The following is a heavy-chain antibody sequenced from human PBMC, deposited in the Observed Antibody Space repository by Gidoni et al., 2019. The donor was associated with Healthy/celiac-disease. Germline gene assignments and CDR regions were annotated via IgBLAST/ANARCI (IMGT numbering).Heavy chain of an antibody. CDR2: IYYSGST. Sequence: QVQLHGSGPGLVKPAETLSLTCTTSVSSISSSNWSWIRQPPGTGLEWIGYIYYSGSTNYNPSLKSRVTISVDTSKNQFSLKLSSVTAADTAVYYCARSHVTIAAAGTGGLFDYWGQGTLVTVSS. J-gene: IGHJ4*02. CDR1: VSSISSSN. CDR3: ARSHVTIAAAGTGGLFDY. D-gene: IGHD6-13*01. V-gene: IGHV4-59*01.